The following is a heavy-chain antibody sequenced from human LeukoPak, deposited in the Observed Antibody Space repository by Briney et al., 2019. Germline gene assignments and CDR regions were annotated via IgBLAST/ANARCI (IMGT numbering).Heavy chain of an antibody. J-gene: IGHJ4*02. CDR2: IRGRGGST. V-gene: IGHV3-23*01. CDR1: GFTFSSDA. CDR3: AKSITTVTNCIDY. D-gene: IGHD4-11*01. Sequence: GGSLRVSCAAPGFTFSSDAMGSVRQAPGKRVGWGSAIRGRGGSTYYVDYVKGQFTISRDNSKNTLYLQMNSLRAEDTAVYYCAKSITTVTNCIDYWGQGTLVTVSS.